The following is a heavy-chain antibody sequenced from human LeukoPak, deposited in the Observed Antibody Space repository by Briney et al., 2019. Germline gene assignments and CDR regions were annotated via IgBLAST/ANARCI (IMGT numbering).Heavy chain of an antibody. D-gene: IGHD6-19*01. CDR1: GGTFSTYA. Sequence: VPSVNVSCTVSGGTFSTYAISWVRQAPGQGLEWMGGIIPIFGTANYTKKLQGRVTVTADESTSTAYMQLSSLRSEDTAVYYCARGALYSSGWYATDYWGQGTLVTVSS. CDR3: ARGALYSSGWYATDY. CDR2: IIPIFGTA. V-gene: IGHV1-69*13. J-gene: IGHJ4*02.